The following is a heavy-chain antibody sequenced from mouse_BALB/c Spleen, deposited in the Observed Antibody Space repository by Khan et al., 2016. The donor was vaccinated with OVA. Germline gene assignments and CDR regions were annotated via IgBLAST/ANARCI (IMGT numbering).Heavy chain of an antibody. CDR1: GYTFTSYY. CDR3: TRSGYGAFAY. V-gene: IGHV1S81*02. Sequence: QVQLKESGAELVKPGASVRLSCKASGYTFTSYYLYWVKQRPGHGLEWIGDINPSNGGTNFNENFKTKATLTVDKSSSPAYMQLSSLTSADSAVYYCTRSGYGAFAYWGQGTLVTVSA. J-gene: IGHJ3*01. D-gene: IGHD1-1*02. CDR2: INPSNGGT.